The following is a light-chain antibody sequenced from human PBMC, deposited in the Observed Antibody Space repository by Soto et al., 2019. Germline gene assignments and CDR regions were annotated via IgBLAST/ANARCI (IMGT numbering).Light chain of an antibody. CDR3: QQYGTSPPD. J-gene: IGKJ4*01. CDR1: QSVISTD. V-gene: IGKV3-20*01. CDR2: AAS. Sequence: EIVVTQSPGTLSLSPGERATLSCRASQSVISTDLAWYQQKPGQAPRLLVYAASSRASGIPDRFSGSGSGTDFTLTISRLEPEDFAVYYCQQYGTSPPDFGGGTKVDIK.